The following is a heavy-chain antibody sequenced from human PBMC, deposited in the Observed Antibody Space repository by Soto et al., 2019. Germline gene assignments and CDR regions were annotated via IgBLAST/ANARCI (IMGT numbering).Heavy chain of an antibody. J-gene: IGHJ6*02. Sequence: SVKVSCKASGGTFSSYAISWVRQAPGQGLEWMGGIIPIFGTANYAQKFQGRVTITADESTSTAYMELSSLRSEDTAVYYCARSDSSGSYSYYYYGMDVWGQGTTVTVSS. CDR3: ARSDSSGSYSYYYYGMDV. D-gene: IGHD1-26*01. CDR2: IIPIFGTA. V-gene: IGHV1-69*13. CDR1: GGTFSSYA.